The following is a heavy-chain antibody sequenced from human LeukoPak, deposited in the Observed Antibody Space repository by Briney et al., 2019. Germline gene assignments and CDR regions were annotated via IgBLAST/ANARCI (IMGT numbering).Heavy chain of an antibody. D-gene: IGHD2-2*01. V-gene: IGHV3-21*01. Sequence: GGSLRLSCAASGFTFSSYSMNWVRQPPGKGLEWVSSISSSSSYIYYADSVKGRFTNYRDNAKNSLHLQINSRRAEDTAVYYCARDEVVPAATNYYYYYGMDVWGKGTTVTVSS. CDR1: GFTFSSYS. CDR3: ARDEVVPAATNYYYYYGMDV. CDR2: ISSSSSYI. J-gene: IGHJ6*04.